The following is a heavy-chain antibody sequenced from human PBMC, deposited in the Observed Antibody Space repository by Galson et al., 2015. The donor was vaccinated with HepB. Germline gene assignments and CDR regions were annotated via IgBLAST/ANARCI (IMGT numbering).Heavy chain of an antibody. D-gene: IGHD3-22*01. CDR1: GFTFSNAW. Sequence: SLRLSCAASGFTFSNAWMSWVRQAPGKGLEWVGRIKSKTDGGTTDYAAPVKGRFTISRDDSKNTLYLQMNSLKTEDTAVYYCTAYYYDSSGYFPGSYWGQGTLVTVSS. CDR2: IKSKTDGGTT. CDR3: TAYYYDSSGYFPGSY. V-gene: IGHV3-15*01. J-gene: IGHJ4*02.